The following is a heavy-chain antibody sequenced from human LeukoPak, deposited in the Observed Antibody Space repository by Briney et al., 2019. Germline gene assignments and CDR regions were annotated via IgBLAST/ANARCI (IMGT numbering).Heavy chain of an antibody. CDR3: AKDVELVPEGFDY. V-gene: IGHV1-8*01. CDR1: GYTFTSYD. D-gene: IGHD6-13*01. J-gene: IGHJ4*02. CDR2: MNPNSGNT. Sequence: GASVKVSCKASGYTFTSYDINWVRQATGQGLEWMGWMNPNSGNTGYAQKFQGRVTVTRNTSISTAYMELSSLRSEDTALYYCAKDVELVPEGFDYWGQGTLVTVSS.